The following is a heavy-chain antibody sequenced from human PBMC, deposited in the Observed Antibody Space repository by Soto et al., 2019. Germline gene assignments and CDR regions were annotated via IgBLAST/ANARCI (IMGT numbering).Heavy chain of an antibody. V-gene: IGHV3-23*01. CDR2: ISGSGGST. Sequence: GGSLRLSCAASGFTFSSYAMSWVRQAPGKGLEWVSAISGSGGSTYYADSVKGRFTISRDNSKNTLYLQMNSLRAEDTAVYYCALRGRYYYDSSGYHGIGRLDPWGQGTLVTVSS. CDR1: GFTFSSYA. CDR3: ALRGRYYYDSSGYHGIGRLDP. D-gene: IGHD3-22*01. J-gene: IGHJ5*02.